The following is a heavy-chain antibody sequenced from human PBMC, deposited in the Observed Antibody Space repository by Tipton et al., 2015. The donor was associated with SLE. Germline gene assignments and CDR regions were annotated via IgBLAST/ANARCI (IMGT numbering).Heavy chain of an antibody. CDR3: ARVALDSYSSSWSEYFQH. D-gene: IGHD6-13*01. J-gene: IGHJ1*01. CDR2: INHSGST. CDR1: GGSFSGYY. V-gene: IGHV4-34*01. Sequence: TLSLTCAVYGGSFSGYYWSWIRQSPGKGLEWIGEINHSGSTNYNPSVKSRVTISVDTSKNQFSLKLSSVTAADTAVYYCARVALDSYSSSWSEYFQHWGQGTLVTVSS.